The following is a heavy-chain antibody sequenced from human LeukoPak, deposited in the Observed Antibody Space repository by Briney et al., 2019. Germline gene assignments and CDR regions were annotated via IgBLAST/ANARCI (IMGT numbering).Heavy chain of an antibody. CDR2: LYISGST. D-gene: IGHD3-10*01. CDR1: GASISSYY. V-gene: IGHV4-4*07. Sequence: SETLSLTCTVSGASISSYYYNWLRQTAGGGLEWIGRLYISGSTDYNPSLKSRVTISVDTSMNQFYLKMNSVTAADTAVYFCARDLSGSLYFDFWGPGVLVTVSS. J-gene: IGHJ4*02. CDR3: ARDLSGSLYFDF.